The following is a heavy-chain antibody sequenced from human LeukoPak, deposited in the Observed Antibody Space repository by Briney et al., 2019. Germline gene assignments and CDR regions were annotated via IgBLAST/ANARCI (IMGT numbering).Heavy chain of an antibody. D-gene: IGHD3-22*01. V-gene: IGHV3-21*01. CDR2: ISSSSSYI. CDR1: GFTCSSYS. CDR3: ARDWSLDYYDSSGYAADDAFDI. J-gene: IGHJ3*02. Sequence: GGSLRLSCAASGFTCSSYSMNRVRQAPGKGLEWVSSISSSSSYIYYADSVKGRFTISRDNAKNSLYLQMNSLRAEDTAVYYCARDWSLDYYDSSGYAADDAFDIWGQGTMVTVSS.